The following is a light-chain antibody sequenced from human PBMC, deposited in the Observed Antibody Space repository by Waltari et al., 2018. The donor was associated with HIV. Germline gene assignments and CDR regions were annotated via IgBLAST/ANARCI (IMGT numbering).Light chain of an antibody. V-gene: IGKV1-39*01. CDR3: QQSYSTLLYT. Sequence: DIQITQSPSSLSASVGDRVTITCRASQSISSYLNWYQQKQGKAPKLLIYAASSLQSGVPSRFSGSGSGTDFTLTISSLQPEDFATYYCQQSYSTLLYTFGQGTKLEIK. J-gene: IGKJ2*01. CDR1: QSISSY. CDR2: AAS.